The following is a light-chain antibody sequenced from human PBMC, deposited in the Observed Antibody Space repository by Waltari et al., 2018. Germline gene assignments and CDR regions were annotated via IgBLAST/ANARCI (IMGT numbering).Light chain of an antibody. J-gene: IGKJ4*01. CDR3: QKYDNLPL. Sequence: DIQMTQSPSSLSASIGDRVTITCPASQDIRNHLHWYQQKPGRAPKLLIYDASNLQTGVPSRFSGSGSATHFTFTISSLQPEDIATYYCQKYDNLPLFGGGSKVEI. CDR2: DAS. V-gene: IGKV1-33*01. CDR1: QDIRNH.